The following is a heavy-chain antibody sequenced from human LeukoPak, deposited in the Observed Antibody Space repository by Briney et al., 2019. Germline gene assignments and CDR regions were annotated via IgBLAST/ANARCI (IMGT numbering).Heavy chain of an antibody. D-gene: IGHD3-9*01. V-gene: IGHV1-2*06. Sequence: ASVKVSCKASGYTFTGYYMHWVRQAPGQGLEWMGRINPNSGGTNYAQKFQGRVTMTRDTSISTAYMELSRLRSDDTAVYYCARGNLTQLLRYFDWLLDYWGREPWSPSPQ. CDR1: GYTFTGYY. CDR3: ARGNLTQLLRYFDWLLDY. J-gene: IGHJ4*02. CDR2: INPNSGGT.